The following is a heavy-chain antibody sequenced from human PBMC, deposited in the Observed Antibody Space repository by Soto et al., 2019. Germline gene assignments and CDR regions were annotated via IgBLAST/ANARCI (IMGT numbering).Heavy chain of an antibody. V-gene: IGHV3-9*01. D-gene: IGHD1-1*01. CDR2: ISWNSGSI. CDR3: AKDTSDGKYRHPEDYYYYGMDV. Sequence: EVQLVESGGGLVQPGRSLRLSCAASGFTFDDYAMHWVRQAPGKGLEWVSGISWNSGSIGYADSVKGRFTISRDNAKNSLYLQMNSLRAEDTALYYCAKDTSDGKYRHPEDYYYYGMDVWGQGTTVTVSS. J-gene: IGHJ6*02. CDR1: GFTFDDYA.